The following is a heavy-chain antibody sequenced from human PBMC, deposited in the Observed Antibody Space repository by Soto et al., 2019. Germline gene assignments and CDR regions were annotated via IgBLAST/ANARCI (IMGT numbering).Heavy chain of an antibody. CDR3: ARGAGYSSGWHFDY. D-gene: IGHD6-19*01. CDR1: GGSISSYY. CDR2: IYYSGST. J-gene: IGHJ4*02. Sequence: SETLSLTCTVSGGSISSYYWSWIRQPPGKGLEWIGYIYYSGSTNYNPSLKSRVTISVDKSKNQFSLKLSSVTAADTAVYYCARGAGYSSGWHFDYRAQGTLVTVSS. V-gene: IGHV4-59*12.